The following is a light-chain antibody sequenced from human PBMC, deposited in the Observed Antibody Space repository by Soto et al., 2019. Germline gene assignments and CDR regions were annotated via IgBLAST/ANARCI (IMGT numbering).Light chain of an antibody. J-gene: IGLJ2*01. CDR2: EVT. Sequence: QSVLTQPASVSGSPGQSITLSCTGTSRDIGEYDYVSWYQQHPGKAPQLMIYEVTNRPSGVSNRFSGSKSGNTASLTISGLQAEDEADYYCSSYTSSSTLIFGGGTKLTVL. V-gene: IGLV2-14*01. CDR3: SSYTSSSTLI. CDR1: SRDIGEYDY.